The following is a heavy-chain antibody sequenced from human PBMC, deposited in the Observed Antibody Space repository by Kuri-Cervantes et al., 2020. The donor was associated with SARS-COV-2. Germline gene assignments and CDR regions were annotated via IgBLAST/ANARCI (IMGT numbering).Heavy chain of an antibody. V-gene: IGHV1-2*04. CDR3: ATSGTSTDHYLDY. CDR1: GYTLTGYY. D-gene: IGHD1-14*01. CDR2: INPNSGDT. J-gene: IGHJ4*02. Sequence: ASVKVSCKASGYTLTGYYMHCVRLDPEQGLEWMGWINPNSGDTNYSQNFQGWVTMTRDSSISKAYMVLSRLSSDDTAVYYCATSGTSTDHYLDYWGQGTLVTVSS.